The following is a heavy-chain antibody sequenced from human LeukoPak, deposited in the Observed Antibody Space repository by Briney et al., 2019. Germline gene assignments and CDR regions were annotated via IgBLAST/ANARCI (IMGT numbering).Heavy chain of an antibody. D-gene: IGHD3-16*01. CDR1: GFTFGDYA. V-gene: IGHV3-49*04. J-gene: IGHJ4*02. CDR3: TGSFGELSFLAH. CDR2: IRSKVYGGTT. Sequence: PGGSLRLSRTASGFTFGDYAMSWVRQAPGKGLEWVGFIRSKVYGGTTEYAASVKGRFTISRDDSKSIAYLQVNSLRTEDTAVYYCTGSFGELSFLAHWGQGTLVTVSS.